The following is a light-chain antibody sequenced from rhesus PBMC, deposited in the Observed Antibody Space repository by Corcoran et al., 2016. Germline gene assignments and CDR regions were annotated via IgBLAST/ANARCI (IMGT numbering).Light chain of an antibody. V-gene: IGLV2-32*02. J-gene: IGLJ1*01. CDR1: SSDIGGYNY. CDR2: EVS. Sequence: QAALTQPRSVSGSPGQSVTISCTGTSSDIGGYNYVSWYQQHPGTAPKLMIYEVSKRPSGVSDRFSGSKSGNTASLTSSGLQAEDEADYYCSSYAGSNTYDIFGAGTRLTVL. CDR3: SSYAGSNTYDI.